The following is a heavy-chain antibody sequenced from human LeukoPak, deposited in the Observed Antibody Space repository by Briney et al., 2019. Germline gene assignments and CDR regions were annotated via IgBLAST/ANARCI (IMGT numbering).Heavy chain of an antibody. CDR2: VYYSGST. CDR1: GDSISSYY. D-gene: IGHD4-17*01. CDR3: ARHDYGDYVYFDY. V-gene: IGHV4-59*01. J-gene: IGHJ4*02. Sequence: SETLSLACTVSGDSISSYYWSWIRQPPGKGLEWIGYVYYSGSTNYNPSLKSRVAMSVDTSKDQFSLKLSSVTAADTAVYYCARHDYGDYVYFDYWGQGTLVTVSS.